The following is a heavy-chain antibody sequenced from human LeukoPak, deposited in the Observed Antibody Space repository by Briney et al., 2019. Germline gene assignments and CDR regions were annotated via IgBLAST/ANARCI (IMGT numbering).Heavy chain of an antibody. CDR3: ARGRYCSGGSCYSHFQH. CDR2: IYYSGST. CDR1: RGALSILY. Sequence: SQALSLTCPVSRGALSILYWGWIRPPPGKGLGWIGYIYYSGSTNYNPSLKSRVTISVDTSKNQFSLKLSSVTAADTAVYYCARGRYCSGGSCYSHFQHWGQGTLVTVSS. V-gene: IGHV4-59*01. D-gene: IGHD2-15*01. J-gene: IGHJ1*01.